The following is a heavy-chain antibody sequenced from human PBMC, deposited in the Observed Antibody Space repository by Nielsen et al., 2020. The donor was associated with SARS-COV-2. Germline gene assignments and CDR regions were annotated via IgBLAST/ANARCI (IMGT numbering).Heavy chain of an antibody. CDR2: RYYSGST. CDR3: ATGNKIFDDAFDV. V-gene: IGHV4-30-2*01. D-gene: IGHD1/OR15-1a*01. Sequence: TWIRQPPGKGLEWIGYRYYSGSTYYNPSLESRVTISVDRSKSQFSLRLTSVTAADTAVYFCATGNKIFDDAFDVWGQGALVTVSA. J-gene: IGHJ3*01.